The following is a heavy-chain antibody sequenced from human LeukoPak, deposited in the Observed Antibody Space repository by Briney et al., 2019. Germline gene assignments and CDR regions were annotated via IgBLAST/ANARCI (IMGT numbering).Heavy chain of an antibody. CDR1: GGSISSHH. CDR3: ARTYSTSLVFDY. D-gene: IGHD6-6*01. Sequence: SETLSLTCTVSGGSISSHHWTWIRQPPGKGLEWIGFLHNSGTTKYNPSLNTRVTMSVDTSKNQFSLKLNSVTAAGTAVYYCARTYSTSLVFDYWGQGILVTVSS. V-gene: IGHV4-59*08. J-gene: IGHJ4*02. CDR2: LHNSGTT.